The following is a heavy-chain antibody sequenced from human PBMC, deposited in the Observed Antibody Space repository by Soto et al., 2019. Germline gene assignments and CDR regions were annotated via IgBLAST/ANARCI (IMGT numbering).Heavy chain of an antibody. D-gene: IGHD6-19*01. J-gene: IGHJ4*02. CDR2: INEDGSST. CDR1: GFTLSSYW. Sequence: EVQLVESGGGPVQPGGSLRLSCVASGFTLSSYWMHWVRQAPGEGLVWVSHINEDGSSTTYSDSVKGRFTISRDNAKNTLYLQMNSLRAEDTAVYYCARDGSGLIDLDYWCQGTLVTVSS. CDR3: ARDGSGLIDLDY. V-gene: IGHV3-74*03.